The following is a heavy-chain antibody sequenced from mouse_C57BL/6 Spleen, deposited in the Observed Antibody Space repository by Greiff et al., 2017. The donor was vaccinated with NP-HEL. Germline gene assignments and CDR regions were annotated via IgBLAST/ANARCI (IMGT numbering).Heavy chain of an antibody. CDR1: GYTFTDYE. CDR3: TKGGTTVVEEDY. J-gene: IGHJ2*01. Sequence: QVQLKESGAELVRPGASVTLSCKASGYTFTDYEMHWVKQTPVHGLEWIGAIDPETGGTAYNQKFKGKAILTADKSSSTAYMELRSLTSEDSAVYYCTKGGTTVVEEDYWGQGTTLTVSS. CDR2: IDPETGGT. D-gene: IGHD1-1*01. V-gene: IGHV1-15*01.